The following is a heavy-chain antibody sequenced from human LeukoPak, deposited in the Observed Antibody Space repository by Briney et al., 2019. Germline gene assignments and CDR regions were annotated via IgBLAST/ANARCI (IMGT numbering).Heavy chain of an antibody. J-gene: IGHJ6*03. D-gene: IGHD2-2*01. CDR3: ARVPIVVVPAAMGYYYYYYMDV. V-gene: IGHV4-59*01. Sequence: SETLSLTCTVSGGSISSYYWSWIRQPPGKGLEWIGYIYYSGSTNYNPSLKSRVTISVDTSKNQFSLKLSSVTAADTAVYYCARVPIVVVPAAMGYYYYYYMDVWGKGTTVTVSS. CDR1: GGSISSYY. CDR2: IYYSGST.